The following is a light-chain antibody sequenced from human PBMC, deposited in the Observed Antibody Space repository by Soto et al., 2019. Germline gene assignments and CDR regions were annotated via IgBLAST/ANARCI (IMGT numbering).Light chain of an antibody. CDR3: SSYSGTNNYV. V-gene: IGLV2-8*01. Sequence: QSALTQPPSASGSPGQSGTISCTGTSSDVGGYNFVSWYQQHPGKAPKLIIYEVTKRPSGVPDRFSGSKSGNTASLTVSGLQAEDEADYYCSSYSGTNNYVFGTGTKLTVL. J-gene: IGLJ1*01. CDR2: EVT. CDR1: SSDVGGYNF.